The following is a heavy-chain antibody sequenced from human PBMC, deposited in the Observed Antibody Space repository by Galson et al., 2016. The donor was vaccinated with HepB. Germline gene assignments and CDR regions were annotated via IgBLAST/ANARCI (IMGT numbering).Heavy chain of an antibody. CDR1: GDSVSSNSAA. CDR3: AREDYSSGWPLNWYFDL. V-gene: IGHV6-1*01. CDR2: TSYRSKWYN. Sequence: CAISGDSVSSNSAAWNWIRQSPSRGLEWLGRTSYRSKWYNDYAVSVKSRITINPDTSKNQFALQRNSVTPEDTAVYYCAREDYSSGWPLNWYFDLWGRGTLVSVSS. D-gene: IGHD6-19*01. J-gene: IGHJ2*01.